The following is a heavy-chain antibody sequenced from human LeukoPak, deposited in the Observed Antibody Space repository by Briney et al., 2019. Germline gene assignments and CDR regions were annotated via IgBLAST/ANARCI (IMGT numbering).Heavy chain of an antibody. V-gene: IGHV4-39*01. D-gene: IGHD6-13*01. J-gene: IGHJ1*01. Sequence: SETLSLTCTVSGGSISSSSYYWGWIRRPPGKGLEWIGSIYYSGSTYYNPSLKSRVTISVDTSKNQFSLKLSSVTAADTAVYYCASSWGQQLYFQHWGQGTLVTVSS. CDR2: IYYSGST. CDR3: ASSWGQQLYFQH. CDR1: GGSISSSSYY.